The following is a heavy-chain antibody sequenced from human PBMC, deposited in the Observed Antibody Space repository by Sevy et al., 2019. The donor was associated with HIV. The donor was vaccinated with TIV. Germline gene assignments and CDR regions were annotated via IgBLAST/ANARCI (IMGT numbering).Heavy chain of an antibody. D-gene: IGHD6-19*01. CDR3: ARVTAVADLCFDY. CDR2: IRNKANSHTT. J-gene: IGHJ4*02. Sequence: GGSLRLSCAASGFTFSDHYMDWVRQAPGKGLEWVGRIRNKANSHTTEYAASVKGRFTISRDDSKNSLYLQMNSLKTEDTAVYYCARVTAVADLCFDYWGQGTLVTVSS. V-gene: IGHV3-72*01. CDR1: GFTFSDHY.